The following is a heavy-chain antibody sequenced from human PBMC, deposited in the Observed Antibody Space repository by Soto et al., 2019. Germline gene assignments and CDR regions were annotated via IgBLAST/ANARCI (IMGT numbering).Heavy chain of an antibody. CDR1: GGSISSSNW. CDR2: IYTSGST. Sequence: QVQLQESGPGLVKPSGTLSLTCAVSGGSISSSNWWSWVRQPPGKGLEWIGEIYTSGSTNYNPSLKSRVTISVDTSKNQCSLKLSSVTAADTAVYYCARGRKQQLVSFWFDPWGQGTLVTVSS. CDR3: ARGRKQQLVSFWFDP. D-gene: IGHD6-13*01. V-gene: IGHV4-4*02. J-gene: IGHJ5*02.